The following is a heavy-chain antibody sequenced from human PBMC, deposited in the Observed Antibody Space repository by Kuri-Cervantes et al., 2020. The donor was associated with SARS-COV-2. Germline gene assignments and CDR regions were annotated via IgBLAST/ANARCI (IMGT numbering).Heavy chain of an antibody. D-gene: IGHD3-16*02. CDR2: IYHSGST. Sequence: SQTLSLTCAVSGYSISSGYYWGWIRQPPGKGLEWIGSIYHSGSTYYNPSLKSRVTISVDTFKNQFSLKLSSVTAADTAVYYCARRAPGAYDYVWGSYRPTTYDYWGQGTLVTVSS. CDR1: GYSISSGYY. CDR3: ARRAPGAYDYVWGSYRPTTYDY. V-gene: IGHV4-38-2*01. J-gene: IGHJ4*02.